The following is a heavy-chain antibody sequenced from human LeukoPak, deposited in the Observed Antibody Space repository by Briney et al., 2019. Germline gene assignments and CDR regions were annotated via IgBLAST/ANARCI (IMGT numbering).Heavy chain of an antibody. CDR3: ARARVMITFGGVTPMDAFDI. D-gene: IGHD3-16*01. CDR2: ICISGST. Sequence: PSETLSLTCTVSGGSISSNYWSWSRQPHGKGLGWIGLICISGSTNYNPSLKSRVTMSVDTSKNQFSLKLSSVTAADTAVYYCARARVMITFGGVTPMDAFDIWGQGTMVTVSS. CDR1: GGSISSNY. V-gene: IGHV4-4*07. J-gene: IGHJ3*02.